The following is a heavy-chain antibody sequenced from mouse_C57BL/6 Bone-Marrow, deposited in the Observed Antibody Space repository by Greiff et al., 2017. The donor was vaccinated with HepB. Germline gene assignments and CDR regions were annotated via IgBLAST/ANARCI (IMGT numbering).Heavy chain of an antibody. V-gene: IGHV1-81*01. J-gene: IGHJ2*01. CDR3: ARPPLYGNYEGVDY. D-gene: IGHD2-1*01. CDR1: GYTFTSYG. Sequence: QVQLQQSGAELARPGASVKLSCKASGYTFTSYGISWVKQRTGQGLEWIGEIYPRSGNTYYNEKFKGKATLTADKSSSTAYMELRSLTSEDSAVYFGARPPLYGNYEGVDYWGQGTTLTVSS. CDR2: IYPRSGNT.